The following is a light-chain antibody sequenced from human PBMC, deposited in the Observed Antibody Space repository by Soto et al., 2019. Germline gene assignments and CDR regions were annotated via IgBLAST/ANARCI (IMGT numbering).Light chain of an antibody. CDR2: DAS. J-gene: IGKJ1*01. Sequence: IQMTQSPSTLSASLGDRVTITCRASQSISSWLAWYQQKPGKAPKLLIYDASSLESGVPSRFSGSGSGAEGTITISSLQQDDGATYYCQQYNSYSWTFGQGTKVDI. CDR3: QQYNSYSWT. V-gene: IGKV1-5*01. CDR1: QSISSW.